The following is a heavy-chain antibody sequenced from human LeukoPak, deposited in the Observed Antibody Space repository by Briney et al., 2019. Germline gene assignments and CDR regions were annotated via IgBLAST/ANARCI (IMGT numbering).Heavy chain of an antibody. CDR2: ISSSSSYI. CDR1: GFTFSSYS. D-gene: IGHD3-9*01. Sequence: GGSLRLSCAASGFTFSSYSMNWVRQAPGKGLEWVSSISSSSSYIYYADSVKGRFTISRDNAKNSLYLQMNGLRAEDTAVYYYARDGSTYDILTGYQDYWGQGTLVTVSS. J-gene: IGHJ4*02. V-gene: IGHV3-21*01. CDR3: ARDGSTYDILTGYQDY.